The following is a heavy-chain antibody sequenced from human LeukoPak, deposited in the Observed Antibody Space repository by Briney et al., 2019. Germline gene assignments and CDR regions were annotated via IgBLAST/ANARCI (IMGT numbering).Heavy chain of an antibody. CDR3: ARAAADTNSWYYFDC. CDR1: GDSISSGDHY. J-gene: IGHJ4*02. CDR2: IHYSGST. Sequence: SETLSLTCTVSGDSISSGDHYWSWIRQPPGKGLEWIGYIHYSGSTYYNPSVKSRVIISVAMSKNQFSLSLDSLTAADSAVYYCARAAADTNSWYYFDCWGQGTLATVSS. V-gene: IGHV4-30-4*01. D-gene: IGHD2/OR15-2a*01.